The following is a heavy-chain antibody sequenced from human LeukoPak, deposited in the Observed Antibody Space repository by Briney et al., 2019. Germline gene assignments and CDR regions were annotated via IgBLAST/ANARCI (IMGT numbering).Heavy chain of an antibody. D-gene: IGHD4-17*01. CDR2: IRYDGSNK. J-gene: IGHJ4*02. Sequence: GGSLRLSCAASGFTSNNYGMHWVRQAPGKGLEWVAFIRYDGSNKYYAESVKGRFTISRDDSKNTLYLQMKSLRAEDTAVYYCAKPMTTVTPFDYWGQGTLVTVSS. CDR3: AKPMTTVTPFDY. V-gene: IGHV3-30*02. CDR1: GFTSNNYG.